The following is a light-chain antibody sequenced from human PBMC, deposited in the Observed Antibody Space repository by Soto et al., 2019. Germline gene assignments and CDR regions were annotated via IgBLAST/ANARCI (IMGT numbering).Light chain of an antibody. J-gene: IGKJ3*01. Sequence: IQMTQSPSSVAAAIGETVTLTCRASHDVRTWLAWYQQIPGRAPKLLIHAASKLQSGVPSRFSGSGSRTDFTLTISNLQPDDLGTYYCLQVNYMPLTFGPGTRVDLK. CDR2: AAS. V-gene: IGKV1-12*01. CDR1: HDVRTW. CDR3: LQVNYMPLT.